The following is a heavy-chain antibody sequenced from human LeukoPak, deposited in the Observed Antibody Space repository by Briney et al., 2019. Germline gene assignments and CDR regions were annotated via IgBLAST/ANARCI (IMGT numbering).Heavy chain of an antibody. J-gene: IGHJ4*02. V-gene: IGHV3-30*18. CDR2: ISYDGSNK. Sequence: GGSLRLSCAASGFTVSSYGMHWVRQAPGKGLEWVAVISYDGSNKYYADSVKGRFTISRDNSKNTLYLQMNSLRAEDTAVYYCAKDSGSVKRGDYMAYWGQGTLVTVSS. D-gene: IGHD4-17*01. CDR3: AKDSGSVKRGDYMAY. CDR1: GFTVSSYG.